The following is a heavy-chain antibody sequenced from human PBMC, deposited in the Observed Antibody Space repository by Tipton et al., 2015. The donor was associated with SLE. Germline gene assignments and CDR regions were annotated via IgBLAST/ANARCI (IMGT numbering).Heavy chain of an antibody. D-gene: IGHD2-15*01. V-gene: IGHV5-51*01. J-gene: IGHJ5*02. Sequence: QLVQSGAEVKKPGESLKISCKGSGYSFTSYWIGWVRQMPGKGLEWMGIIYPGDSDTRYSPSFQGQVTISADKSISTAYLQWSSRKASDTAIYYCAGHVVEHGFASGYRRVTYFDPWGQGTLVTVSS. CDR1: GYSFTSYW. CDR3: AGHVVEHGFASGYRRVTYFDP. CDR2: IYPGDSDT.